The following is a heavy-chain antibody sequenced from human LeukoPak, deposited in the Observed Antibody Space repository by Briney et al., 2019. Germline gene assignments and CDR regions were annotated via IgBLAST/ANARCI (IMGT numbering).Heavy chain of an antibody. CDR1: GGSIDITNY. Sequence: SGTLSLTCGVSGGSIDITNYWSWVRQAPGKGLEWIGEISHSGTTNYNPSLRRRVTMFLDRANNQFSLSLTSVTAADSAVYYCTRENRPFCPFAYWGQGVLVTVSS. CDR2: ISHSGTT. V-gene: IGHV4-4*02. D-gene: IGHD2/OR15-2a*01. J-gene: IGHJ4*02. CDR3: TRENRPFCPFAY.